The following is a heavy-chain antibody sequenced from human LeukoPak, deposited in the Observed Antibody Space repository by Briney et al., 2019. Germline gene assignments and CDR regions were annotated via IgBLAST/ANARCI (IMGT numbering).Heavy chain of an antibody. D-gene: IGHD3-22*01. CDR3: ARVVINYYDSSGYMQAFDI. Sequence: SETLSLTCTVSGGSISSYYWSWIRQPAGKGLEWIRRIYTSGSTNYNPSLKSRVTMSVDTSKNQFSLKLSSVTAADTAVYYCARVVINYYDSSGYMQAFDIWGQGTMVTVSS. CDR1: GGSISSYY. CDR2: IYTSGST. J-gene: IGHJ3*02. V-gene: IGHV4-4*07.